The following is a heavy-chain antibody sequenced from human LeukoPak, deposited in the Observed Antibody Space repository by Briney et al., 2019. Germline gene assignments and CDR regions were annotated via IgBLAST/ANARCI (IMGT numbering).Heavy chain of an antibody. D-gene: IGHD2-15*01. V-gene: IGHV1-46*01. CDR1: GGTFSSYA. Sequence: ASVKVSCKASGGTFSSYAISWVRQAPGQGLEWMGIINPSGGSTSYAQKFQGRVTMTRDTSTSTVYMELSSLRSEDTAVHYCARGLSCSGNTCYAAHFDSWGQGTLVTVSS. CDR2: INPSGGST. CDR3: ARGLSCSGNTCYAAHFDS. J-gene: IGHJ4*02.